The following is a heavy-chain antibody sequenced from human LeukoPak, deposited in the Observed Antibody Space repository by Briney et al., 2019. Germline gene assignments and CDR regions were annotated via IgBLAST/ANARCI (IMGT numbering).Heavy chain of an antibody. CDR3: ARLPYTMVRGVDDAFDI. D-gene: IGHD3-10*01. CDR2: INPNSGGT. V-gene: IGHV1-2*02. CDR1: GYTITGYY. Sequence: ASVKVSCKASGYTITGYYMHWVRQAPGQGLEWMGWINPNSGGTNYAQKFQGRVTMTRDTSISTAYMELSRLRSDDTAVYYCARLPYTMVRGVDDAFDIWGQGTMVTVSS. J-gene: IGHJ3*02.